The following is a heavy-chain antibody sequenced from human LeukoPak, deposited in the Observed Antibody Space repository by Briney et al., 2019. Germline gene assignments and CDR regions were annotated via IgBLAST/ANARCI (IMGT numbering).Heavy chain of an antibody. V-gene: IGHV3-66*01. CDR1: GFPVSTNY. CDR3: ARGFRSVTTWGYFDY. CDR2: IYSGGGT. Sequence: GSLRLSCAASGFPVSTNYMSWVRQAPGKGLEWVSLIYSGGGTYYADSVKGRFTISRDNSRNTLSLQMNSLRVDDTAVYYCARGFRSVTTWGYFDYWGQGALVTVSS. D-gene: IGHD4-17*01. J-gene: IGHJ4*02.